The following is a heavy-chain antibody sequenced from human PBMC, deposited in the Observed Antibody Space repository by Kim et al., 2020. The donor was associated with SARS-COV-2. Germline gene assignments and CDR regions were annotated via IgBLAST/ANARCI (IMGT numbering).Heavy chain of an antibody. CDR1: GFTFSIYS. Sequence: GGSLRLSCAASGFTFSIYSMNWVRQAPGKGLEWVSSISSSGVDIYYADSVKGRFTISRDNAKNSLYLQMNSLRADDTAVYYCAREAAGWYPYWGQGTLVTVSS. J-gene: IGHJ4*02. D-gene: IGHD6-19*01. V-gene: IGHV3-21*01. CDR2: ISSSGVDI. CDR3: AREAAGWYPY.